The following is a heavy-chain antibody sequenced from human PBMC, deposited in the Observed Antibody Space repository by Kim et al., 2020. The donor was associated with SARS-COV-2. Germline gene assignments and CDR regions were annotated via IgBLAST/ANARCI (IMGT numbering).Heavy chain of an antibody. CDR3: AKSVPVAGAGNYYYFYPMGV. CDR1: GYRFNLYW. CDR2: IYPDDSEV. D-gene: IGHD6-19*01. J-gene: IGHJ6*02. Sequence: GESLKISCQGFGYRFNLYWIAWVRQMPGKGLEWMGSIYPDDSEVRYSPSFQGQVTMSADKSIDTAYLQWSTLKASDTAMYYCAKSVPVAGAGNYYYFYPMGVRGQGTAGGVSS. V-gene: IGHV5-51*01.